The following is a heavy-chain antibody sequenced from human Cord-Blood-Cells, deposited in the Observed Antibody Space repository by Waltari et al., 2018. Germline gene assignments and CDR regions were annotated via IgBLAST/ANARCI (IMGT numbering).Heavy chain of an antibody. D-gene: IGHD6-6*01. CDR2: IKSKTDGGTT. J-gene: IGHJ6*03. CDR1: GFTFSNAW. Sequence: EVQLVESGGGLVKPGGSIRLSCAASGFTFSNAWMSWVRQAPGKGMEWVGRIKSKTDGGTTDYAAPVKGRFTISRDDSKNTLYLQMNSLKTEDTAVYYCTTEGDSSSSYYYYYYMDVWGKGTTVTVSS. V-gene: IGHV3-15*01. CDR3: TTEGDSSSSYYYYYYMDV.